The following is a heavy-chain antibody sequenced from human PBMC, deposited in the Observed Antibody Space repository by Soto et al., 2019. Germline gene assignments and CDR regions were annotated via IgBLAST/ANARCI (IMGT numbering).Heavy chain of an antibody. J-gene: IGHJ5*02. CDR3: ARGIAAAALDP. CDR1: GGSISSYY. V-gene: IGHV4-59*01. D-gene: IGHD6-13*01. Sequence: SETLSLTCTVSGGSISSYYWSWIRQPPGKGLEWIGYIYYSGSANYNPSLKSRVTISVDTSKNQFSLKLSSVTAADTAVYYCARGIAAAALDPWGQGTLVTVSS. CDR2: IYYSGSA.